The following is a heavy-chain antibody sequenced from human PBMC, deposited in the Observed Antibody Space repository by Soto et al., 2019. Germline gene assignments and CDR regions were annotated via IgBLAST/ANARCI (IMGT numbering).Heavy chain of an antibody. CDR1: GFTFRRFT. V-gene: IGHV3-21*01. D-gene: IGHD6-13*01. Sequence: GGSLRLSCAASGFTFRRFTMNWVRQAPGKGLKWVSTISSNSAYIYYTDALRGRFTISRDNAKNSLHLQMNSLRAEDTAVYYCTRDASRDSSARGWFDPWGPGTLVTVSS. CDR2: ISSNSAYI. J-gene: IGHJ5*02. CDR3: TRDASRDSSARGWFDP.